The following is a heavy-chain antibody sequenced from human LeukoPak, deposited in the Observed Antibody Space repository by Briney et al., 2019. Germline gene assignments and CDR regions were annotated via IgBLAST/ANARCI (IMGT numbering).Heavy chain of an antibody. CDR3: ASVGGPSA. CDR2: IYHSGST. Sequence: SETLSLTCTVSGYSISSGYYWGWIRQPPGKGLEWIGSIYHSGSTYYNPSLKSRVTISVDTSKNQFSLKLSSVTAADTAVYYCASVGGPSAWGQGTLVTVSS. D-gene: IGHD2-15*01. J-gene: IGHJ5*02. V-gene: IGHV4-38-2*02. CDR1: GYSISSGYY.